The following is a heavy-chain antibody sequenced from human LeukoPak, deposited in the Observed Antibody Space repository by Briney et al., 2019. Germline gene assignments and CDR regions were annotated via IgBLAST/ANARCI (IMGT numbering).Heavy chain of an antibody. D-gene: IGHD5-18*01. Sequence: SETLSLTCTVSGGSISSGGYYWSWIRQHPGKGLEWIGYIYYSGRTYYNPSLKSRVTISVEPSKNRFSLKLSSVTAADTAVYYCAIDATTAMVSYFDYWGQGTLVTVSS. CDR3: AIDATTAMVSYFDY. CDR1: GGSISSGGYY. V-gene: IGHV4-31*03. CDR2: IYYSGRT. J-gene: IGHJ4*02.